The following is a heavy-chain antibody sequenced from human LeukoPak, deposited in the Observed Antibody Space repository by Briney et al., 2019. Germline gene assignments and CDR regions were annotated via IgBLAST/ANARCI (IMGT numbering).Heavy chain of an antibody. V-gene: IGHV4-34*01. CDR1: GGPFSSYY. CDR3: ARVTRHIVVVTAIPDAFDI. J-gene: IGHJ3*02. D-gene: IGHD2-21*02. Sequence: SETLSLTCAVHGGPFSSYYWSWIRQPPGKGLEWIGEINHSGSTNYNPSLKSRVTISVDTSKNQFSLRLSSVTATDTAVYYCARVTRHIVVVTAIPDAFDIWGQGTMVTVSS. CDR2: INHSGST.